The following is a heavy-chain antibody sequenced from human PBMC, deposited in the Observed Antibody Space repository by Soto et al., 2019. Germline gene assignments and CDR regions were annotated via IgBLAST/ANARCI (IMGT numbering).Heavy chain of an antibody. CDR3: ARGMYGSGSYYIGDAFDM. Sequence: GSLRLSCAVSGFTVSYNYMNWVRQAPGKGLEWVSVIYRGGDTFYADSVKGRFTISRDNSKNTLYLQMNSLRAEDTAVYYCARGMYGSGSYYIGDAFDMWGQGTMVTVSS. CDR2: IYRGGDT. CDR1: GFTVSYNY. V-gene: IGHV3-53*01. J-gene: IGHJ3*02. D-gene: IGHD3-10*01.